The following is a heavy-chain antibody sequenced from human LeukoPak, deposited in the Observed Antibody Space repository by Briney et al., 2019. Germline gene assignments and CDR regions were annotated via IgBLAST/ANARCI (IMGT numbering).Heavy chain of an antibody. CDR3: ARTQYSGRNRVAFDI. J-gene: IGHJ3*02. D-gene: IGHD1-26*01. V-gene: IGHV3-74*01. Sequence: PGGSLRLSCAASGFIFSSYWMHWVRQAPGKGLVWVSRINSDGSSTSYADSVKGRFTISRDNAKNTLYLQMNSLRAEDTAVYYCARTQYSGRNRVAFDIWGQGTMVTVSS. CDR2: INSDGSST. CDR1: GFIFSSYW.